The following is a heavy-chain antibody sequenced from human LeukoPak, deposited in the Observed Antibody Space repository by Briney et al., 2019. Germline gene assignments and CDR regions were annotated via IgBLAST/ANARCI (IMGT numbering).Heavy chain of an antibody. CDR3: ARDWGYYDFWSDKKGLLTNWFDP. D-gene: IGHD3-3*01. V-gene: IGHV1-69*13. CDR2: IIPIFGTA. Sequence: SVKVSRKASGGTFSSYAISWVRQAPGQGLEWMGGIIPIFGTANYAQKFQGRVTITADESTSTAYMELSSLRSEDTAVYYCARDWGYYDFWSDKKGLLTNWFDPWGQGTLVTVSS. CDR1: GGTFSSYA. J-gene: IGHJ5*02.